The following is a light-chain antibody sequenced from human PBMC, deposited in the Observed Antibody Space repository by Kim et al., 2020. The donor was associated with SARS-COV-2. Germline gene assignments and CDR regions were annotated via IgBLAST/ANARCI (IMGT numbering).Light chain of an antibody. Sequence: DIQLTQSPSFLSASVGDRVTITCRASQVISSYLAWYQQKPGKAPKLLIYAASTLQSGVPSRFSGSGSGTEFTLTISSLQPEDFATYYCQQLNSYPRTFGQGTTVDIK. J-gene: IGKJ1*01. CDR3: QQLNSYPRT. V-gene: IGKV1-9*01. CDR1: QVISSY. CDR2: AAS.